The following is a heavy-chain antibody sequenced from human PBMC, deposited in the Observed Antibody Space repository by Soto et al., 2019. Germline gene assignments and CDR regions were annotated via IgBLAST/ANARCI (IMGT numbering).Heavy chain of an antibody. CDR1: GFTFSSFG. J-gene: IGHJ4*02. CDR3: AKGRGGHRPYYFDN. CDR2: VNNDGGGA. V-gene: IGHV3-33*06. Sequence: PGGSLRLSCAASGFTFSSFGMFWVRQAPGKGLEWVTAVNNDGGGAYYADSVTGRFTISKDISKNTLYLQMNSLRAEDTAVYYCAKGRGGHRPYYFDNWGQGTLVTVSS. D-gene: IGHD2-15*01.